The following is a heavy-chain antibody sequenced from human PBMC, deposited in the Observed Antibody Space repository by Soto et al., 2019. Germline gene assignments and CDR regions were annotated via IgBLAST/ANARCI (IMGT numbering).Heavy chain of an antibody. J-gene: IGHJ4*02. CDR2: ISGSGGST. V-gene: IGHV3-23*01. CDR3: AKDHDYVWGQQYYFDY. Sequence: GGSLRLSCAASGFTFSSYAMSWVRQAPGKGLEWVSAISGSGGSTYYADSVKGRFTISRDNSKNTLYLQMNSLRAEDTAVYYCAKDHDYVWGQQYYFDYWGQGTLVTVSS. CDR1: GFTFSSYA. D-gene: IGHD3-16*01.